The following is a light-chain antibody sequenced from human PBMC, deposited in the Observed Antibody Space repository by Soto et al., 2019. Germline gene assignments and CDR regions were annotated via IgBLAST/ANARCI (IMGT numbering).Light chain of an antibody. CDR1: QGISSA. CDR3: QQYNSYWT. CDR2: DAS. Sequence: AIQLTQSPSSLSASVGDRVTITCRASQGISSAVAWYQQKPGKAPMLLIYDASSLESGVPSRFSGSGSGTDFTLTISSLQPDDFATYYCQQYNSYWTFGQGTKVDNK. V-gene: IGKV1-13*02. J-gene: IGKJ1*01.